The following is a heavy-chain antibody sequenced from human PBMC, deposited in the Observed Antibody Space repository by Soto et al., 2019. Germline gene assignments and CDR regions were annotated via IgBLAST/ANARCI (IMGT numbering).Heavy chain of an antibody. CDR2: ISGSGHTK. CDR3: ARAEPTWELRYSFDY. Sequence: QVQLVESGGGLVKPGGSLRLSCAASGFPFSDYYMSWIRQAPGKGLEWVSYISGSGHTKSYADSVKGRLTISRDNTKNSLYLQMNSLRAEDTAIYYCARAEPTWELRYSFDYWGQGALVTVSS. D-gene: IGHD3-10*01. V-gene: IGHV3-11*01. CDR1: GFPFSDYY. J-gene: IGHJ4*02.